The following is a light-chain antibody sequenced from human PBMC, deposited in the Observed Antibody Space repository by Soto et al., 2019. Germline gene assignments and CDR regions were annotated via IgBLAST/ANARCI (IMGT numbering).Light chain of an antibody. J-gene: IGLJ1*01. CDR3: SSYISSSTLVV. V-gene: IGLV2-14*01. CDR1: SSDVGGYNY. Sequence: QSVLTQPASVSGSPGQSITISCTGTSSDVGGYNYVSWYQQHPGKAPKLMIYDVSNRPSGVSNRFSGSKSGNTASLTISGLQAEDEADYYCSSYISSSTLVVFGTGTKVPVL. CDR2: DVS.